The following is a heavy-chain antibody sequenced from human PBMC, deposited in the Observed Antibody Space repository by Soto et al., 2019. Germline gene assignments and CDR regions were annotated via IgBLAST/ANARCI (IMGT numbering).Heavy chain of an antibody. D-gene: IGHD3-22*01. CDR1: GGSISSYY. Sequence: SETLSLTCTVSGGSISSYYWSWIRQPPGKGLEWIGYIYYSGSTNYNPSLKSRVTISVDTSKNQFSLKLSSVTAADTAVYYCARDALFYYDSSGSLGHYYGMDVWGQGTTVTVSS. CDR3: ARDALFYYDSSGSLGHYYGMDV. V-gene: IGHV4-59*12. CDR2: IYYSGST. J-gene: IGHJ6*02.